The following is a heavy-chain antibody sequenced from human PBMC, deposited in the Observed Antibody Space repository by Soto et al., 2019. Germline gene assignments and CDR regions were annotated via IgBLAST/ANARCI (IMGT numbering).Heavy chain of an antibody. V-gene: IGHV3-15*01. CDR2: IKSKTDGGTT. Sequence: PGGSLRLSCAASGFTFSSYSMSWVRQAPGKGLEWVGRIKSKTDGGTTDYAAPVKGRFTISRDDSKNTLYLQMNSLKTEDTAVYYCTTDRLLGYDFWSGPVDAFDIWGQGTMVTVSS. D-gene: IGHD3-3*01. J-gene: IGHJ3*02. CDR3: TTDRLLGYDFWSGPVDAFDI. CDR1: GFTFSSYS.